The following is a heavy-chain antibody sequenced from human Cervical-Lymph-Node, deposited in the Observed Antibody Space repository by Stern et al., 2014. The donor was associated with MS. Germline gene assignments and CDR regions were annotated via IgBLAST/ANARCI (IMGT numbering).Heavy chain of an antibody. D-gene: IGHD6-13*01. CDR2: ISPLFGTT. J-gene: IGHJ5*02. V-gene: IGHV1-69*01. Sequence: QVQLVQSGAEVKKPGSSMMVSCVASGGTFSAMEISWVRQAPGQGLEWLGGISPLFGTTNYAPKVQGRVTIVADESTNTVNMELTSLRSVDTAVYYCVRDQGGIAASWGQGTLVIVSS. CDR3: VRDQGGIAAS. CDR1: GGTFSAME.